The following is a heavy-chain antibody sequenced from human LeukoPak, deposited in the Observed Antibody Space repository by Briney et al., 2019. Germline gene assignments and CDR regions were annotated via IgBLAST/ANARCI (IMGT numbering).Heavy chain of an antibody. CDR1: GFTFNTYA. D-gene: IGHD4-17*01. J-gene: IGHJ4*02. V-gene: IGHV3-23*01. Sequence: GGSLRLSCAASGFTFNTYAMSWVRQAPGKGLEWVSSISENGESTYYADSVKGRFTISRDNSRNTLYLQMNSLRAEDTAVYYCASYFHYGDYASLWYWGKGTLVTVSS. CDR2: ISENGEST. CDR3: ASYFHYGDYASLWY.